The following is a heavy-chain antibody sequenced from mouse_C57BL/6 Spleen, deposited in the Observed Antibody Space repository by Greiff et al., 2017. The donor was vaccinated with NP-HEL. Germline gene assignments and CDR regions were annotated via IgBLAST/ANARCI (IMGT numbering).Heavy chain of an antibody. D-gene: IGHD2-5*01. CDR2: IYPGDGDT. CDR1: GYAFSSYW. CDR3: ATLYYSNPYAMDY. Sequence: VKLQESGAELVKPGASVKISCKASGYAFSSYWMNWVKQRPGKGLEWIGQIYPGDGDTNYNGKFKGKATLTADKSSSTAYMQLSSLTSEDSAVYFCATLYYSNPYAMDYWGQGTSVTVSS. J-gene: IGHJ4*01. V-gene: IGHV1-80*01.